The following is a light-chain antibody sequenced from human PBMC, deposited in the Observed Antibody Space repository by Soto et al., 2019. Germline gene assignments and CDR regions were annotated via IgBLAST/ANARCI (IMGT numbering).Light chain of an antibody. CDR2: EVN. J-gene: IGLJ1*01. V-gene: IGLV2-14*02. CDR1: SSNVGSYKL. CDR3: SSFSSSSTPYV. Sequence: QSVLTQPASVSGSPGQSITISCTGTSSNVGSYKLVSWYQQHPGKAPKLMIFEVNKRPSGVSNRFSGSKSGNTASLTISGLQPEDEADYYCSSFSSSSTPYVFGTGTKVTVL.